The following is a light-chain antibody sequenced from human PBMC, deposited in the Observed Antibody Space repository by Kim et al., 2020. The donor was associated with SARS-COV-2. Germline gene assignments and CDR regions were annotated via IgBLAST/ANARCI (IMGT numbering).Light chain of an antibody. CDR1: QNVNNW. Sequence: IQMTQSPSILPASVGDTVTITCRARQNVNNWLAWYQQKPGQVPKLLIHKTSVTQRGVPARFSGGGSGIDFTLTIRSLQPDDFAAYYCQQYHTLTTFGRGTKVDIK. V-gene: IGKV1-5*03. CDR3: QQYHTLTT. CDR2: KTS. J-gene: IGKJ1*01.